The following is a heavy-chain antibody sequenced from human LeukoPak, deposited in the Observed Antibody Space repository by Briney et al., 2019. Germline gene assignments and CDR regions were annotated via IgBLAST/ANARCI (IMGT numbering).Heavy chain of an antibody. CDR2: IIPIFGTA. CDR1: GGTFSSYA. Sequence: EASVKVSCKASGGTFSSYAISWVRQAPGQGLEWMGGIIPIFGTANYAQKFQGRVTITTDESTSTAYMELSSLRSEDTAVYYCARDGSYCSGGSCHGGMDVWGQGTTVTVSS. D-gene: IGHD2-15*01. J-gene: IGHJ6*02. CDR3: ARDGSYCSGGSCHGGMDV. V-gene: IGHV1-69*05.